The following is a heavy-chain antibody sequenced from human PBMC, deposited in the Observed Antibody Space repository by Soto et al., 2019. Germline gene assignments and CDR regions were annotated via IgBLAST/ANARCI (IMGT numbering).Heavy chain of an antibody. CDR2: LWSAGNT. Sequence: PGGSLRLSCVASGFTVSSKYMSWVRQAPGKGLEWVSVLWSAGNTYYADSVRGRFTISRDSSKSTLYLEMSSLRADDTAVYYCAREAPMDVWGQGTTVTVSS. CDR3: AREAPMDV. V-gene: IGHV3-53*01. CDR1: GFTVSSKY. J-gene: IGHJ6*02.